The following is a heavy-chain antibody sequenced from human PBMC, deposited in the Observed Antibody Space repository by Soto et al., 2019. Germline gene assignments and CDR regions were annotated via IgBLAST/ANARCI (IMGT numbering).Heavy chain of an antibody. CDR1: GYTFTSYD. D-gene: IGHD3-10*01. CDR2: MNPNSGNT. J-gene: IGHJ6*03. Sequence: ASVKVSCKASGYTFTSYDINWVRQATGQGLEWMGWMNPNSGNTGYAQKFQGRVTMTRNTSISTAYMELSSLRSEDTAVYYCARGSQLLWFGELQSAEVKYYMDVWGKGTTVTVSS. CDR3: ARGSQLLWFGELQSAEVKYYMDV. V-gene: IGHV1-8*01.